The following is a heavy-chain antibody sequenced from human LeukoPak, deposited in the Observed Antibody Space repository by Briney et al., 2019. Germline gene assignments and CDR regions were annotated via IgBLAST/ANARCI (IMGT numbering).Heavy chain of an antibody. CDR2: INRSGST. Sequence: PSETLSLTCAVYGGSFSGYYWSWIRQPPGKGLEWIGEINRSGSTNYNPSLKSRVTISVDTSKNQFSLKLSSVTAADTAVYYCARGSPRNTVDFWGQGTLVTVSS. CDR3: ARGSPRNTVDF. V-gene: IGHV4-34*01. CDR1: GGSFSGYY. D-gene: IGHD2/OR15-2a*01. J-gene: IGHJ4*02.